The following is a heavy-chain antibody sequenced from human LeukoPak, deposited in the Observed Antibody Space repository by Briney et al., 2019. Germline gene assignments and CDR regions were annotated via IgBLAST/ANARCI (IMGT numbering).Heavy chain of an antibody. CDR2: IYSGGRI. Sequence: GGSLRLSCAASGFTVSSNYMNWVRQAPGKGLEWVSVIYSGGRIYYADSVKGRFTISRDNSKNTLYLQMNSMRAEDTAVYYCATPAGYSYGYDYYYGMDVWGQGTTVTVSS. CDR3: ATPAGYSYGYDYYYGMDV. CDR1: GFTVSSNY. V-gene: IGHV3-66*04. D-gene: IGHD5-18*01. J-gene: IGHJ6*02.